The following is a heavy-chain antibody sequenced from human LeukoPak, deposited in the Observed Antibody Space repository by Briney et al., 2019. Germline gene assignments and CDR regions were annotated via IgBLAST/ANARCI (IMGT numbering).Heavy chain of an antibody. J-gene: IGHJ4*02. V-gene: IGHV3-72*01. D-gene: IGHD3-22*01. Sequence: GGSLRLSCAASGFTFSDHYIDWVRQAPGKGLEWVGRSKNKANNYITQYAAFVQGRFTISRDNSKNSLYLQINRLKTEDTAVYYCARDSSGQGDYWGQGTLVTVSS. CDR3: ARDSSGQGDY. CDR2: SKNKANNYIT. CDR1: GFTFSDHY.